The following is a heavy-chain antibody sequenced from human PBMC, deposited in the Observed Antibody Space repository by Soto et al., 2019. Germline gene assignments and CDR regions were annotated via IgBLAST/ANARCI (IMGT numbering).Heavy chain of an antibody. V-gene: IGHV4-39*01. D-gene: IGHD3-3*01. Sequence: QLQLQESGPGLVKPSETLSLTCTVSGGSISSSSYYWGWIRQPPGKGLEWIGSIYYSGSTYYNPSLKSRVTISVDTSKHQFSLKLSSVTAADTAVYYCARLLGRFATTKYYFDYWGQGTLVTVSS. CDR1: GGSISSSSYY. CDR2: IYYSGST. J-gene: IGHJ4*02. CDR3: ARLLGRFATTKYYFDY.